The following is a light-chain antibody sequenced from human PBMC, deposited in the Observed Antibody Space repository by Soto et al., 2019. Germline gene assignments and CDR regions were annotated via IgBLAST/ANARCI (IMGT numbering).Light chain of an antibody. J-gene: IGLJ1*01. CDR3: CSYTTTTSRV. CDR2: DVS. CDR1: SSDVGHYNY. V-gene: IGLV2-14*03. Sequence: QSVLTQPASVSWSPGQSITISFTGTSSDVGHYNYVSWYQQHPGNAPKLVIYDVSIRASGVSDRFSGSKSGNTASLTISGLQAEDEADYYCCSYTTTTSRVFGTGTKLTVL.